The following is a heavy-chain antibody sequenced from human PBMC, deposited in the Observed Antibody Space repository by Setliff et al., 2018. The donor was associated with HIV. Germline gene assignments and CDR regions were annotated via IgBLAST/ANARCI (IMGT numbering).Heavy chain of an antibody. CDR1: GDSISSYS. Sequence: PSETLSLTCTVSGDSISSYSWNWIRQPPGEGLEWIGYIYTSGNTNYNPSLQSRVTMSVDTSKNQFSLNLNSVTAADTAVYYCARRIDDSGSFPDKNWFDTWGQGSLVTVSS. CDR2: IYTSGNT. V-gene: IGHV4-4*09. J-gene: IGHJ5*02. CDR3: ARRIDDSGSFPDKNWFDT. D-gene: IGHD3-10*01.